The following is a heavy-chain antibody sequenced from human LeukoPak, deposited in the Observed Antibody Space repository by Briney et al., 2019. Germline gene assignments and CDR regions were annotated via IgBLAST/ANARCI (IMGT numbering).Heavy chain of an antibody. CDR3: ARETGGGLDY. D-gene: IGHD2-15*01. CDR2: ISYDGSNK. V-gene: IGHV3-30-3*01. J-gene: IGHJ4*02. CDR1: GFTFSSYA. Sequence: GGSLGLSCAASGFTFSSYAMHWVRQAPGKGLEWVAVISYDGSNKYYADSVKGRFTISRDNSKNTLYLQMNSLRAEDTAVYYCARETGGGLDYWGQGTLVTVSS.